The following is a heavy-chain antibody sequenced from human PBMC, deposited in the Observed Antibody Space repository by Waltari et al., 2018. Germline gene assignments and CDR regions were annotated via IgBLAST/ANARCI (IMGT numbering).Heavy chain of an antibody. CDR3: ARDGLSRGYSGYEH. CDR2: INPNSGGT. J-gene: IGHJ1*01. V-gene: IGHV1-2*02. D-gene: IGHD5-12*01. Sequence: QVQLVQSGAEVKKPGASVKVSCKASGYTFTGYYMHWVRQAPGQGLEWMGWINPNSGGTNDAQKFQGRVTMTRDTSISTAYMELSRLRSDDTAVYYCARDGLSRGYSGYEHWGQGTLVTVSS. CDR1: GYTFTGYY.